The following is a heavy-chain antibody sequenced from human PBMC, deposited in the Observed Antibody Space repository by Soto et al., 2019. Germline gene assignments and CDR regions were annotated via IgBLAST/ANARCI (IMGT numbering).Heavy chain of an antibody. Sequence: PSETLSLTCTVSGGSISSYYWSWIRQPPGKGLEWIGYIYYSGSTNYNPSLKSRVTISVDTSKNQFSLKLSSVTAADTAVYYCARHLGRVAVAGTGWFDPWGQGTLVTVSS. J-gene: IGHJ5*02. D-gene: IGHD6-19*01. CDR1: GGSISSYY. V-gene: IGHV4-59*08. CDR2: IYYSGST. CDR3: ARHLGRVAVAGTGWFDP.